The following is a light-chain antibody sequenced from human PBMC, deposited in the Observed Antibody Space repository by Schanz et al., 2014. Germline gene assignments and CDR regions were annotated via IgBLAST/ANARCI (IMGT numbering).Light chain of an antibody. CDR1: QSVSGSY. J-gene: IGKJ2*01. CDR2: GAS. V-gene: IGKV3-15*01. Sequence: EIVLTQSPGTLSLSPGERATLSCGASQSVSGSYLAWYQQKPGQAPRLLIYGASSRATGIPARFSGSGSGTEFTLTISSLQSEDFAVYYCQQYNNWLPYTFGQGTKLEIK. CDR3: QQYNNWLPYT.